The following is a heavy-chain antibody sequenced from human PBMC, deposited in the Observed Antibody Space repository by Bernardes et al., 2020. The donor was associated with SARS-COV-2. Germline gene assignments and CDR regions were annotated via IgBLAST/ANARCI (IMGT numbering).Heavy chain of an antibody. J-gene: IGHJ4*02. D-gene: IGHD4-17*01. Sequence: GGSLRLSCAASGFTFSSSVMNWVRQAPGKGLEWVSYISTGGSTKYYADSVKGRFTISRDNAKNSLYLQMNSLRAEDTAVYYCAKVSTYGDSYDYWGQGTLVTVSS. CDR2: ISTGGSTK. CDR1: GFTFSSSV. CDR3: AKVSTYGDSYDY. V-gene: IGHV3-48*03.